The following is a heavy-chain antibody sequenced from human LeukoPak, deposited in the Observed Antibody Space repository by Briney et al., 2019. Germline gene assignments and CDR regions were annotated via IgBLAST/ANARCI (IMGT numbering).Heavy chain of an antibody. V-gene: IGHV1-8*01. D-gene: IGHD6-6*01. CDR1: GYTFTSYD. J-gene: IGHJ4*02. Sequence: ASVKVSCKASGYTFTSYDINWVRQATGQGPEWMGWMNPNSGNTGYAQKFQGRVTMTRNTSISTAYMELSRLRSDDTAVYYCARDRGQLVRGTFDYWGQGTLVTVSS. CDR3: ARDRGQLVRGTFDY. CDR2: MNPNSGNT.